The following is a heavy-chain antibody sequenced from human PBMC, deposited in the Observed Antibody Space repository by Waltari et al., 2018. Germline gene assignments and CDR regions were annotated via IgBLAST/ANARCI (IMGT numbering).Heavy chain of an antibody. CDR3: ATQWLGAFDI. CDR2: IRGSGGST. V-gene: IGHV3-23*01. Sequence: EVQLLESGGGLVQPGGSLRLSCAASGFTFSSYAMSWVRQAPGKGLGWVSAIRGSGGSTYYADSVKGRFTIARDNSKNTLYLQMNSLRAEDTAVYYCATQWLGAFDIWGQGTMVTVSS. D-gene: IGHD6-19*01. J-gene: IGHJ3*02. CDR1: GFTFSSYA.